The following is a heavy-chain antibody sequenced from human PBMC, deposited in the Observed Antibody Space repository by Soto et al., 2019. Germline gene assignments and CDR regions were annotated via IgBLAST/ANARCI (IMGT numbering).Heavy chain of an antibody. CDR3: AKAVGYSYGMDV. CDR1: GFTFSSYG. CDR2: ISYDGSNK. Sequence: QVQLVESGGGVVQPGKSLRLSCAASGFTFSSYGMHWVRQAPGKGLEWVAVISYDGSNKYYADSVKGRFTISRDNSKNMLYLQMNSLRAEDTAVYYCAKAVGYSYGMDVWCQGTTVTVSS. V-gene: IGHV3-30*18. D-gene: IGHD4-4*01. J-gene: IGHJ6*02.